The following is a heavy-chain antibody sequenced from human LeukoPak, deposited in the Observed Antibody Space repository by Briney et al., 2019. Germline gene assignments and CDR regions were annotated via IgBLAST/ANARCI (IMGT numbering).Heavy chain of an antibody. D-gene: IGHD3-3*01. CDR2: ISGSGGST. CDR1: GFTFSSYA. CDR3: AKDRRSITIFVESSMDY. Sequence: PGGSLRLSCAASGFTFSSYAMSWVRQAPGKGLEWVSAISGSGGSTYYADSVKGRFTISRDNSKNTLYLQMNSLRAEDTAVYYCAKDRRSITIFVESSMDYWGQGTLVTVSS. V-gene: IGHV3-23*01. J-gene: IGHJ4*02.